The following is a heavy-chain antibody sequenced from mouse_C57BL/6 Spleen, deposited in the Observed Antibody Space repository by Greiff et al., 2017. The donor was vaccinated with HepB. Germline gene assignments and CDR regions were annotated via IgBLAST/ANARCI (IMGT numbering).Heavy chain of an antibody. D-gene: IGHD2-3*01. V-gene: IGHV1-5*01. CDR1: GYTFTSYW. CDR2: IYPGNSDT. CDR3: TRSRGYDGYPFAY. Sequence: EVQLQQSGTVLARPGASVKMSCKTSGYTFTSYWMHWVKQRPGQGLEWIGAIYPGNSDTSYNQKFKGKAKLTAVTSASTAYMELSSLTNEDSAVYYCTRSRGYDGYPFAYWGQGTLVTVSA. J-gene: IGHJ3*01.